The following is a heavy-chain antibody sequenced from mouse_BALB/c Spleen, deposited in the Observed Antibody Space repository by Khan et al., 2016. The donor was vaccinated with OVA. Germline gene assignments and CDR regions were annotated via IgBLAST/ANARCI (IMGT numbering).Heavy chain of an antibody. CDR1: GFSLSRYS. J-gene: IGHJ4*01. D-gene: IGHD2-12*01. V-gene: IGHV2-6-4*01. CDR2: IWGGGNT. CDR3: ARTYDIDDGYYAMDY. Sequence: QVQLKESGPGLVAPSQSLSITCTVSGFSLSRYSVHWVRQPPGKGLEWLGMIWGGGNTDYDSTLNSRLNINKDNSKSQVFLTLTSLQTDATAIYYSARTYDIDDGYYAMDYWGQGTTVTVAS.